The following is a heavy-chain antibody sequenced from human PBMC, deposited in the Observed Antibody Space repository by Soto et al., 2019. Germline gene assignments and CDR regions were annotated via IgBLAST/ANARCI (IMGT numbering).Heavy chain of an antibody. CDR2: ISSNGGST. CDR3: VKAAAEYCTNGVCYTDDY. V-gene: IGHV3-64D*08. Sequence: GGSLRLSCSASGFTFSSYAMHWVRQAPGKGLEYVSAISSNGGSTYYADSVKGRFTISRDNSKNTLYLQMSSLRAEDTAVYYCVKAAAEYCTNGVCYTDDYWGQGTLVTVSS. CDR1: GFTFSSYA. J-gene: IGHJ4*02. D-gene: IGHD2-8*01.